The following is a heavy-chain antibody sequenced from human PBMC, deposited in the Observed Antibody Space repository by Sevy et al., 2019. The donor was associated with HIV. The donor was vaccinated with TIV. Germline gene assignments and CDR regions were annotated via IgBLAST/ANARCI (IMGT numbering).Heavy chain of an antibody. D-gene: IGHD3-3*01. Sequence: SETLSLTCTVSGGSISSYYWSWIRQPPGKGLEWIGYISYSGSTNYNPSLKSRVTISIDTSKNQFSLKLSSMTAADTAVYYCARKGVSAYADTFDPWGQGTLVTVSS. CDR3: ARKGVSAYADTFDP. J-gene: IGHJ5*02. CDR2: ISYSGST. CDR1: GGSISSYY. V-gene: IGHV4-59*08.